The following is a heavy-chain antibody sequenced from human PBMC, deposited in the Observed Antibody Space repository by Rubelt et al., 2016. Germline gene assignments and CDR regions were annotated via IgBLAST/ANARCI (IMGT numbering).Heavy chain of an antibody. CDR2: INAGNGNT. Sequence: ASGYTFTSYAMHWVRQAPGQRLEWMGWINAGNGNTKYSQKFQGRVTITRDTSASTAYMELSSLRSEDTAVYYCARGRLAARPLNWFDPWGQGTLVTVSS. V-gene: IGHV1-3*01. CDR1: GYTFTSYA. D-gene: IGHD6-6*01. CDR3: ARGRLAARPLNWFDP. J-gene: IGHJ5*02.